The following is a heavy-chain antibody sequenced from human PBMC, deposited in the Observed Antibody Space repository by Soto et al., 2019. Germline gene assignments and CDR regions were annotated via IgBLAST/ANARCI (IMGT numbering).Heavy chain of an antibody. V-gene: IGHV4-34*01. D-gene: IGHD7-27*01. CDR2: INHSGIT. J-gene: IGHJ4*02. Sequence: SETLSLTCAVYGGSFSGYYWSWIRQPPGKRLEWIGEINHSGITKYNPSLKSRVTISLDTSKNQFSLKLSSVTAADSAVYYCARHPGASFDYWGQGTLVTVSS. CDR3: ARHPGASFDY. CDR1: GGSFSGYY.